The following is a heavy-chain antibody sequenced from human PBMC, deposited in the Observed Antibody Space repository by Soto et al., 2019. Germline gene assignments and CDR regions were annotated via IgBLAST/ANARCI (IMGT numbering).Heavy chain of an antibody. CDR1: GFTFSKSW. CDR2: INSDGSST. V-gene: IGHV3-74*01. J-gene: IGHJ4*02. Sequence: EVQLVESGGGLVQPGGSLRLSCAASGFTFSKSWMHWVRQAPGKGLVWVSRINSDGSSTSYADSVKGRFIISRDNAKNTLYLQMNSLRAEDTAVYYCASGLVEYSSSWYDYWGQGTLVTVSS. CDR3: ASGLVEYSSSWYDY. D-gene: IGHD6-13*01.